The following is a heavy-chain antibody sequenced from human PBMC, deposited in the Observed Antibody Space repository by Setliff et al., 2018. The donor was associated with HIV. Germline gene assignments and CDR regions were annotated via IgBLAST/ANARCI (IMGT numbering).Heavy chain of an antibody. CDR1: GYTFTSYH. CDR2: INPNSGDT. J-gene: IGHJ5*02. D-gene: IGHD2-15*01. Sequence: ASVKVSCKTSGYTFTSYHLHWLRQAPGQGLEWMGWINPNSGDTRYAQRFQGRVTMTRDTSTNTAYMELNSLTSDDTAVYCCARDLVVVAPYYCFDPWGQGTLVTVSS. V-gene: IGHV1-2*02. CDR3: ARDLVVVAPYYCFDP.